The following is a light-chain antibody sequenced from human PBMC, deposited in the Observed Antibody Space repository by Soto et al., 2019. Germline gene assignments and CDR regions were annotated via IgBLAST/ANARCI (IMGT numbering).Light chain of an antibody. Sequence: EIVMTQSPATLSVYPGERAIFSCRASQSVDSKLAWYQQKLGQAPRLLIYDASTRATGIPARFSGSGSGTEFTLTICSLQSEDFAIYYCQQYYVWNTFGGGTKV. CDR2: DAS. CDR1: QSVDSK. V-gene: IGKV3D-15*01. CDR3: QQYYVWNT. J-gene: IGKJ4*01.